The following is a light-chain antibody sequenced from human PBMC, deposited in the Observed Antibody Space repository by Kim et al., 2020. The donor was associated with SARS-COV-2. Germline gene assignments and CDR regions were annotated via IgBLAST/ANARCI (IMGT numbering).Light chain of an antibody. V-gene: IGLV3-19*01. Sequence: SYELTQDPAVSVALGQTVRITCQGDSLRSYYASWYQQKPGQAPVLVIYGRNNRHSGIPDRFSGSTSGNTASLTITGAQAEDEADYYCKSRDSSGNVVFGGGTQLTVL. CDR3: KSRDSSGNVV. CDR2: GRN. CDR1: SLRSYY. J-gene: IGLJ2*01.